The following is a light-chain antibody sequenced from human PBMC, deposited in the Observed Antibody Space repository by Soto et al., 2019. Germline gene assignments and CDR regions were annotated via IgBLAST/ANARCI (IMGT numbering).Light chain of an antibody. CDR2: EVS. CDR1: SSDVGSYNR. Sequence: QSLLTQPPSVSGSPGQSVTISCTGTSSDVGSYNRVSWYQQPPGTAPKLMIYEVSNRPSGVPDRFSGSKSGNTASLTTSGLQAEDEADYYCNSYTSSSTYVFGTGTKVTVL. CDR3: NSYTSSSTYV. V-gene: IGLV2-18*03. J-gene: IGLJ1*01.